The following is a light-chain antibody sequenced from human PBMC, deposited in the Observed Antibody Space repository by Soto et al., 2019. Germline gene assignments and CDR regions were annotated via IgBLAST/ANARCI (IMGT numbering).Light chain of an antibody. V-gene: IGKV3-11*01. Sequence: EIVMTQSPASLSVSPGERVTLSCRASPSVSNNLAWYRQRPGQPPRLLIYDASNRAAGIPARFSGSGFGTDFTLTINNLEPEDFAVYYCQQRNSWPITFGQGTRLEIK. CDR1: PSVSNN. CDR3: QQRNSWPIT. J-gene: IGKJ5*01. CDR2: DAS.